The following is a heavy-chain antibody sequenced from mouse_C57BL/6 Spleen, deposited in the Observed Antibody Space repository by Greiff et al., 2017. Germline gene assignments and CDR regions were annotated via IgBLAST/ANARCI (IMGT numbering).Heavy chain of an antibody. CDR2: IYPSDSET. J-gene: IGHJ2*01. D-gene: IGHD2-4*01. CDR3: ARARIYYDYLDY. Sequence: QVQLQQPGAELVRPGSSVKLSCKASGYTFTSYWMDWVKQRPGQGLEWIGNIYPSDSETHYNQKFKDKATLTVDKSSSTAYMQLSSLTSEDSAVYYCARARIYYDYLDYWGQGTTLTVSS. V-gene: IGHV1-61*01. CDR1: GYTFTSYW.